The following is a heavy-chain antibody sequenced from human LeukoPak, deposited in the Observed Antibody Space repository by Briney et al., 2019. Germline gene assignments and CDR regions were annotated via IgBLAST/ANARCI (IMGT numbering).Heavy chain of an antibody. CDR2: IYYSGTT. D-gene: IGHD4-23*01. J-gene: IGHJ4*02. CDR1: GGSINIYY. V-gene: IGHV4-59*01. CDR3: ARVGVDYSGNVIKYYFDY. Sequence: SETLSLTCTVSGGSINIYYWSWIRQPPGKGLEWIGYIYYSGTTNYNPSLKSRVIISVDTSKNQFSLQLSPVIAADTAVYYCARVGVDYSGNVIKYYFDYWGQGTLVTVSS.